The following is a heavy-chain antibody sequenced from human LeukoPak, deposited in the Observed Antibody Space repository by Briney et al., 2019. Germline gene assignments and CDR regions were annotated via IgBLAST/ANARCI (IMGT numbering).Heavy chain of an antibody. CDR3: ARQSIAVAGKIDY. Sequence: SETLSLTCAVYGRSFSGYYWSWIRQPPGKGLEWIGEINHSGSTNYNPSLKSRVTISVDTSKNQFSLKLSSVTAADTAVYYCARQSIAVAGKIDYWGQGTLVTVSS. CDR1: GRSFSGYY. V-gene: IGHV4-34*01. D-gene: IGHD6-19*01. J-gene: IGHJ4*02. CDR2: INHSGST.